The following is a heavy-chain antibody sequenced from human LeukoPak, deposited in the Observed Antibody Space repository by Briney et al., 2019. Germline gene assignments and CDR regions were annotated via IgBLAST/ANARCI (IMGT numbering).Heavy chain of an antibody. V-gene: IGHV3-48*01. CDR3: AREAMVRGVIMGY. J-gene: IGHJ4*02. D-gene: IGHD3-10*01. CDR1: GFTFSSYS. Sequence: GGSLRLSCAASGFTFSSYSMNWVRQAPGKGLEWVSYINSRGTLIYYADSVKGRFTISRDNAKNSLDLQMNNLRGEDTAVYYCAREAMVRGVIMGYWGQGTLVTVSS. CDR2: INSRGTLI.